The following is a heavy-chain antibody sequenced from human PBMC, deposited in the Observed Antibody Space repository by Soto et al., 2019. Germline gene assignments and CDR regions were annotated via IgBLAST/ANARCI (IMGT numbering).Heavy chain of an antibody. CDR3: VRDPVAAPGTALDI. CDR1: GGAISNSHW. CDR2: IYHNGNT. Sequence: QVQLQESGPGLVKPSGTLSLMCSVSGGAISNSHWWSWVRQPPGKALEWIAEIYHNGNTNYNPSLKDRVTISLDKSQNQLSLPAISSTAAHTAIYYCVRDPVAAPGTALDIWGQGTMVTVSS. V-gene: IGHV4-4*02. J-gene: IGHJ3*02. D-gene: IGHD6-13*01.